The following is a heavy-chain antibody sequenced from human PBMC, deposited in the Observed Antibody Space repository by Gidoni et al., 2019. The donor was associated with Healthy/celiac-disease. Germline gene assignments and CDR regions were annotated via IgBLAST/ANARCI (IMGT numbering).Heavy chain of an antibody. CDR3: ARDSWPYDFWSGYYGSEVDY. Sequence: QVQLVQSGAEVKKPGASVKVSCKASGYTFTSYGISWVRQAPGQGLEWMGWISAYNGNTNYAQKLQGRVTMTTDTSTSTAYMELRSLRSDDTAVYYCARDSWPYDFWSGYYGSEVDYWGQGTLVTVSS. CDR2: ISAYNGNT. V-gene: IGHV1-18*01. CDR1: GYTFTSYG. D-gene: IGHD3-3*01. J-gene: IGHJ4*02.